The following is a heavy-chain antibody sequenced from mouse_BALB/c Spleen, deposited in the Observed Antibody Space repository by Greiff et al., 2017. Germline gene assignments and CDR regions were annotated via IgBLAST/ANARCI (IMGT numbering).Heavy chain of an antibody. V-gene: IGHV1-4*02. D-gene: IGHD2-10*01. Sequence: QVQLQQSAAELARPGASVKMSCKASGYTFTSYTMHWVNQRPGQGLEWIGYINPSSGYTEYNQKFKDKTTLTADKSSSTAYMQLSSLTSEDSAVYYCARSRTYYGNYYAMDYWGQGTSVTVSS. CDR2: INPSSGYT. CDR1: GYTFTSYT. CDR3: ARSRTYYGNYYAMDY. J-gene: IGHJ4*01.